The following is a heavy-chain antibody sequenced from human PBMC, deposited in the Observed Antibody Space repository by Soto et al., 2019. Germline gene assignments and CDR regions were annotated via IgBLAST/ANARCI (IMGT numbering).Heavy chain of an antibody. CDR3: ANRDIVVVVAATTDY. J-gene: IGHJ4*02. CDR2: ISGSGGST. CDR1: GFTFSSYA. D-gene: IGHD2-15*01. V-gene: IGHV3-23*01. Sequence: GGSLRLSCVASGFTFSSYAMSWVRQAPGKGLEWVSAISGSGGSTYYADSVKGRFTISRDNSKNTLYLQMNSLRAEDTAVYYCANRDIVVVVAATTDYWGQGTLVTVSS.